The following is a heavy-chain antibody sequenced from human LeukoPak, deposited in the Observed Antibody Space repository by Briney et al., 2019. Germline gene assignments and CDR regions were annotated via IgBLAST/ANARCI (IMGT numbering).Heavy chain of an antibody. CDR3: AAGVVTGTSR. CDR1: RITIRNAL. Sequence: PGESLTLSCAVSRITIRNALISWGRQPPARGRGWVGGIRSKPEGETKEYDASVKGRFTISRDDSRSRLYLQMNSLKPEDTAVYYCAAGVVTGTSRWGQETLVTVPS. J-gene: IGHJ4*02. V-gene: IGHV3-15*01. CDR2: IRSKPEGETK. D-gene: IGHD1-1*01.